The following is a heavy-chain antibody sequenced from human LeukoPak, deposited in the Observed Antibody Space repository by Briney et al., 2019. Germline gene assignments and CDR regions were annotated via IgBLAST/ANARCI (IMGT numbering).Heavy chain of an antibody. V-gene: IGHV4-61*10. Sequence: SETLSLTCTVSGGSISSGSYYWSWIRQPAGKGLEWIGHIYFRGSTNYNPSLKSRVTISVDTSKNQFSLKVSSVTAADTAVYYCARALIPGYCSGGTCSYFDYWGQGTLVTVSS. CDR2: IYFRGST. CDR3: ARALIPGYCSGGTCSYFDY. CDR1: GGSISSGSYY. J-gene: IGHJ4*02. D-gene: IGHD2-15*01.